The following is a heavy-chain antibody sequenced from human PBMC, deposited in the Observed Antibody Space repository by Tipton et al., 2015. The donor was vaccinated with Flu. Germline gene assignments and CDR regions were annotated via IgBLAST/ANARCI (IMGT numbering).Heavy chain of an antibody. CDR3: ARGPCSGGNCYVKGAFDI. V-gene: IGHV4-38-2*02. J-gene: IGHJ3*02. CDR2: IYHSGST. CDR1: GYSISSGYY. D-gene: IGHD2-15*01. Sequence: TLSLTCIVSGYSISSGYYWGWIRQPPGKGLEWIGSIYHSGSTFYNPSLKSRVTISVDTSKNQFSLKLSSVTAADTAVYYCARGPCSGGNCYVKGAFDIWGQGTMVTVSS.